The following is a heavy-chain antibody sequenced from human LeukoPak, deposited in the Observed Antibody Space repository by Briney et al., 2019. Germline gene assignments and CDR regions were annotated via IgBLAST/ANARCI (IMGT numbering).Heavy chain of an antibody. V-gene: IGHV3-30*04. CDR2: ISYDGSNK. CDR3: VPQLGFDF. J-gene: IGHJ4*02. CDR1: GFTFSSYA. D-gene: IGHD7-27*01. Sequence: PGRSLRLSCAASGFTFSSYAMHWVRQAPGKGLEWVAVISYDGSNKYYADSVKGRFTISRDNSKNTLYLQMNSLRAEDTAVYYCVPQLGFDFWGQGTLVTVSS.